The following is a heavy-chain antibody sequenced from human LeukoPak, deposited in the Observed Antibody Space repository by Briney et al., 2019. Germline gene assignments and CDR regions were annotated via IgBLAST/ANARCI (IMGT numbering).Heavy chain of an antibody. V-gene: IGHV1-2*02. CDR2: IKPNNGAT. Sequence: ASLKVSCKAFGYSFTGYYMHWVRQAPGQGLEWMGWIKPNNGATKYEQKFQGRVTMTRDTSISTAYMELSRLRSDDTAVYYCAVWKGYVDFWSGPFDYWGQGTLVTVSS. CDR3: AVWKGYVDFWSGPFDY. J-gene: IGHJ4*02. CDR1: GYSFTGYY. D-gene: IGHD3-3*01.